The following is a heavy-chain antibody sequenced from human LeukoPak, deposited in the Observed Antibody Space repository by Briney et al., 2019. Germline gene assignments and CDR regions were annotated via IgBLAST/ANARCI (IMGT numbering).Heavy chain of an antibody. J-gene: IGHJ4*02. D-gene: IGHD3-22*01. CDR1: GFTFKNYA. V-gene: IGHV3-30-3*01. CDR2: ISYDGSNK. Sequence: GGSLTLSRAASGFTFKNYAMHWVRQAPGKGLEWVALISYDGSNKYYADSVKGRLTISRDHSTTTLYLQINSLRAEDTAVYYCASSSGYYSHWGQGTLVTVSS. CDR3: ASSSGYYSH.